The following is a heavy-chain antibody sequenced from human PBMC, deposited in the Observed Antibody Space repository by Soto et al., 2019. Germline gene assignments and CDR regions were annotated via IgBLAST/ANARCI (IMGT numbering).Heavy chain of an antibody. CDR3: AREALAGTWEYYYYYGMDV. D-gene: IGHD6-19*01. CDR1: VNTFTSYG. V-gene: IGHV1-18*01. CDR2: ISAYNGNT. J-gene: IGHJ6*02. Sequence: ASVKVSCKASVNTFTSYGISWVRQAPGQGLEWMGWISAYNGNTNYAQKLQGRVTMTTDTSTSTAYMELRSLRSDDTAVYYCAREALAGTWEYYYYYGMDVWGQGTTVTVSS.